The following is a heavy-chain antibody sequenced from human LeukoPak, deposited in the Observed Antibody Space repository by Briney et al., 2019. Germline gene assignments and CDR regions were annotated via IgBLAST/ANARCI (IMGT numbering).Heavy chain of an antibody. V-gene: IGHV4-59*01. D-gene: IGHD4-11*01. J-gene: IGHJ4*02. Sequence: PSETLSLTCSVSGGSISTYYWSWIRQPPGKGLEWIGYIYYSGSTSYNPSLKSRLTISEDTSRTQFSLKLRSVTAADTAVYYCASGNDYSNYYFDYWGQGTLVTVSS. CDR2: IYYSGST. CDR1: GGSISTYY. CDR3: ASGNDYSNYYFDY.